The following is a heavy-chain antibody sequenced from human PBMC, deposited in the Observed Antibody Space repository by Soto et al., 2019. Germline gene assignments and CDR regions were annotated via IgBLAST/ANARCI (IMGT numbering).Heavy chain of an antibody. V-gene: IGHV3-48*01. D-gene: IGHD6-6*01. CDR3: ARGGYSSSGRRYYFDY. J-gene: IGHJ4*02. CDR2: ISSSSSTI. Sequence: PGGSLRLSCAASGFTSSSYSMNWVRQAPGKGLEWVSYISSSSSTIYYADSVKGRFTISRDNAKNSLYLQMNSLRAEDTAVYYCARGGYSSSGRRYYFDYWGQGTLVTVSS. CDR1: GFTSSSYS.